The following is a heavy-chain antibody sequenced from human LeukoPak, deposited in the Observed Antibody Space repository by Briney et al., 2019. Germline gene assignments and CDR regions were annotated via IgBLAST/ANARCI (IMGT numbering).Heavy chain of an antibody. Sequence: PGGSLRLSCVTSGFTFTNHWMSWVRQAPGKGLEWVGRIKSKTDGGTTDYAAPVKGRFTISRDDSKNTLYLQMNSLKTEDTAVYYCAIPPYYYDSSGLDYWGQGTLVTVSS. CDR2: IKSKTDGGTT. J-gene: IGHJ4*02. D-gene: IGHD3-22*01. CDR3: AIPPYYYDSSGLDY. CDR1: GFTFTNHW. V-gene: IGHV3-15*01.